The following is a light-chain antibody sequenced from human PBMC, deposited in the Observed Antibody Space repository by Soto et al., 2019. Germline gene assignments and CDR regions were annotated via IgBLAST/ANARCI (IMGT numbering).Light chain of an antibody. CDR3: QSYDSSLSVV. J-gene: IGLJ2*01. CDR2: GNS. V-gene: IGLV1-40*01. CDR1: SSNIGAGYD. Sequence: QSVLTQPPSVSGAPGQRVTISCTGSSSNIGAGYDVHWYQQLPGTAPKLLIYGNSNRPSGVPDRFSGSKSGTSASLAITGLQAEDEADYSCQSYDSSLSVVFGGGTKLTGL.